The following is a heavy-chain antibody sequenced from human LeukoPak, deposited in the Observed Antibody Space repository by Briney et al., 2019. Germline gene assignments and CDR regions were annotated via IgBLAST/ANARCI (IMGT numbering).Heavy chain of an antibody. D-gene: IGHD3-9*01. Sequence: KPSETLSLTCTVSGGSISSYYWSWIRQPPGKGLEWIGSIYHSGSTYYNPSLKSRVTISVDTSKNQFSLKLSSVTAADTAVHYCARDETGKDAFDIWGQGTMVTVSS. CDR2: IYHSGST. CDR1: GGSISSYY. J-gene: IGHJ3*02. CDR3: ARDETGKDAFDI. V-gene: IGHV4-38-2*02.